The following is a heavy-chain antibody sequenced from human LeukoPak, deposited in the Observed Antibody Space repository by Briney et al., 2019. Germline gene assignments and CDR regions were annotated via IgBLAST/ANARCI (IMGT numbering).Heavy chain of an antibody. Sequence: ASVKVSCKASGYTFTRYYMHWVRQAPGQGLECMGISNPSGDSTSYAQKFQGRVTMTRDTSTSTVYMELSSLRSEDTAVYYCARDSAAGGYSSGWYGLGWYFDLWGRGTLVTVSS. D-gene: IGHD6-19*01. CDR2: SNPSGDST. V-gene: IGHV1-46*01. CDR3: ARDSAAGGYSSGWYGLGWYFDL. J-gene: IGHJ2*01. CDR1: GYTFTRYY.